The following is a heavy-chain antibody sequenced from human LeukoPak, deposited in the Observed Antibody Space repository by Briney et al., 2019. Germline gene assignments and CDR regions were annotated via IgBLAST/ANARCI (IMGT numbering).Heavy chain of an antibody. D-gene: IGHD2-2*01. Sequence: GGSLRLSCEASGFSFSSYAMSWVRQAPGKGLEWVSALSGSGASTYYADTVKGRFAISRDNSKNTLYLQMNSLRAEDTAVYYCAKSPCACGYCGTTSCYPVDYWGQGTLVTVSS. CDR2: LSGSGAST. CDR3: AKSPCACGYCGTTSCYPVDY. CDR1: GFSFSSYA. V-gene: IGHV3-23*01. J-gene: IGHJ4*02.